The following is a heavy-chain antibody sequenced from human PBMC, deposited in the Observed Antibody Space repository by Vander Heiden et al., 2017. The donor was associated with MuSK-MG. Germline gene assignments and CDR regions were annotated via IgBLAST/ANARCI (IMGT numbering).Heavy chain of an antibody. D-gene: IGHD3-9*01. CDR3: ARRYYDILTGLDYYYMDV. CDR2: ISSSGITI. Sequence: EVQLVESGGGLVQPGGSLRLSCAASGFTFSNYEMNWVRQAPGKGLEWVSYISSSGITIYYADSVKGRFTISRDNAKNSLYLQMNSLRAEDTAVYYCARRYYDILTGLDYYYMDVWGKGTTVTVSS. CDR1: GFTFSNYE. J-gene: IGHJ6*03. V-gene: IGHV3-48*03.